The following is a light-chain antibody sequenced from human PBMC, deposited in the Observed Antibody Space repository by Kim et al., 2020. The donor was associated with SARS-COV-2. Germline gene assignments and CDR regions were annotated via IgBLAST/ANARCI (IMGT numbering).Light chain of an antibody. CDR2: GTS. V-gene: IGKV3-20*01. CDR3: QQYGSSPLT. CDR1: QSVDTTS. Sequence: EIVLTQSPGTLSLSPGERATLSCRASQSVDTTSLAWYQQKPGRAPRLLIYGTSIRATGIPDRFSGSGSGTDFTLTISRLEREDFAVYFCQQYGSSPLTFGGVTKVDIK. J-gene: IGKJ4*01.